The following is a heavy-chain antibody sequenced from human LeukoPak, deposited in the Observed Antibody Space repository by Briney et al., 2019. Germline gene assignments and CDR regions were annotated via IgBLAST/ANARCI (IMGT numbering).Heavy chain of an antibody. CDR3: ARAIKAVAGTFHRDYYFDY. CDR1: GFTFSSYA. V-gene: IGHV3-30*04. D-gene: IGHD6-19*01. J-gene: IGHJ4*02. CDR2: ISYDGSNK. Sequence: PGGSLRLSCAASGFTFSSYAMHWVRQAPGKGLEWVAVISYDGSNKYYADSVKGRFTISRDNSKNTLYLQMNSLRAEDTAVYYCARAIKAVAGTFHRDYYFDYWGQETLVTVSS.